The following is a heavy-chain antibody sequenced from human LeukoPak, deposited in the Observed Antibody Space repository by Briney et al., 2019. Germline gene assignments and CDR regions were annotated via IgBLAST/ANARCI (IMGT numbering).Heavy chain of an antibody. V-gene: IGHV3-53*04. CDR1: GFIFSGSA. D-gene: IGHD1-26*01. Sequence: GRSLRLFCATSGFIFSGSAMHWVRQAPGEGLEWVSVIYCGGSTYYADSVKGRFTISRHNSKNTLYLQMTSLRAEDTAVYYCASAGGGSPTYYYYYYGMDVWGQGTTVTVSS. CDR3: ASAGGGSPTYYYYYYGMDV. J-gene: IGHJ6*02. CDR2: IYCGGST.